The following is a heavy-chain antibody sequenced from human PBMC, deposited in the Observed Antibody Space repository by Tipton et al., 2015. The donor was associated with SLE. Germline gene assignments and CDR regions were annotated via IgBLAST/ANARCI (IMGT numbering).Heavy chain of an antibody. J-gene: IGHJ3*02. V-gene: IGHV4-59*01. D-gene: IGHD3-22*01. CDR3: ARDDYYDSSALAI. CDR2: IYYSGST. Sequence: TLSLTCTVSGGSISSYYWSWIRQPPGKGLEWIGYIYYSGSTNYNPSLKSRVTISVDTSKNQFSLKLSSVTAADTAVYYCARDDYYDSSALAIWGQGTMVTVSS. CDR1: GGSISSYY.